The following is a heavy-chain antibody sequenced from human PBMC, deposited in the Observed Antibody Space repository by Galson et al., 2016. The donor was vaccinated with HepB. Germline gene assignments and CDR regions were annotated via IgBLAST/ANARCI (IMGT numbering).Heavy chain of an antibody. CDR2: IFYTGSP. D-gene: IGHD2-2*01. Sequence: PLSLTCTVSGGSISNGDYYWSWTRQPPGKGLEWLGYIFYTGSPHYSPSLRSRVTISVDTSKNQFSLKMNSVTAADTAIYYCARWLECSRTTCSYHLDVWGSGTTVTVSS. V-gene: IGHV4-30-4*01. J-gene: IGHJ6*03. CDR1: GGSISNGDYY. CDR3: ARWLECSRTTCSYHLDV.